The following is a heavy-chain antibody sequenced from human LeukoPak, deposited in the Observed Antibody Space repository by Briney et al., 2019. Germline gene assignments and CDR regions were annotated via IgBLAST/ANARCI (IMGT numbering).Heavy chain of an antibody. CDR2: ISYDGSNK. J-gene: IGHJ4*02. V-gene: IGHV3-30-3*01. CDR3: ARAIGGGAQPN. Sequence: GGSLRLSCAASGFTFSSYAMHWVRQAPGKGLEWVAVISYDGSNKYYADSVKGRFTISRDNSKNTLYLQMNSLRAEDTAVYYCARAIGGGAQPNWGQGTLVTVSS. CDR1: GFTFSSYA. D-gene: IGHD3-16*01.